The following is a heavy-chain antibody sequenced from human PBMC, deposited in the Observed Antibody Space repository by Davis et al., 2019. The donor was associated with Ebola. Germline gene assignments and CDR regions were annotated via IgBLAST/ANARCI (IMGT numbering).Heavy chain of an antibody. V-gene: IGHV3-7*01. D-gene: IGHD6-19*01. Sequence: GESLKISCAASGFTFSSYWMSWVRQAPGKGLEWVANIKQDRSEKYYVDSVKGRFTISRDNAKNSLYLQMNSLRAEDTAVYYCARAPPLYSSGCYLPYWGQGTLVTVSS. CDR2: IKQDRSEK. CDR3: ARAPPLYSSGCYLPY. CDR1: GFTFSSYW. J-gene: IGHJ4*02.